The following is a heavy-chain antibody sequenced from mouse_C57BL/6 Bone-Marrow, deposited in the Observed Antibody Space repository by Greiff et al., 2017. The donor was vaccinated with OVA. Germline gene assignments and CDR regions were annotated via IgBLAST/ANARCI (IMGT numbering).Heavy chain of an antibody. V-gene: IGHV5-9*01. J-gene: IGHJ3*01. CDR1: GFTFSSYT. D-gene: IGHD2-4*01. CDR3: ARPYDYDGGFAY. Sequence: EVKVVESGGGLVKPGGSLKLSCAASGFTFSSYTMSWVRQTPEKRLEWVATISGGGGNTYYPDSVKGRFTISRDNAKNTLYLQMSSLRSEDTALYYCARPYDYDGGFAYWGQGTLVTVSA. CDR2: ISGGGGNT.